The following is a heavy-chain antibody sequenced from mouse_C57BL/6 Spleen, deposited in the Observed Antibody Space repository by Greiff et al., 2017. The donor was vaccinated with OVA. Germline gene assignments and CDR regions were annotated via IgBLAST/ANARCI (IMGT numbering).Heavy chain of an antibody. CDR3: ARYEGYYDFDY. V-gene: IGHV1-55*01. D-gene: IGHD2-3*01. CDR1: GYTFTSYW. J-gene: IGHJ2*01. Sequence: QVHVKQPGAELVKPGASVKMSCKASGYTFTSYWITWVKQRPGQGLEWIGDIYPGSGSTNYNEKFKSKATLTVDTSSSTAYMQLSSLTSEDSAVYYCARYEGYYDFDYWGQGTTLTVSS. CDR2: IYPGSGST.